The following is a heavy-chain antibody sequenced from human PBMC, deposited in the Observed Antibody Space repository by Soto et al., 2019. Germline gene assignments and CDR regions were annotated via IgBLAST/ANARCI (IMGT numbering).Heavy chain of an antibody. CDR1: GFTFSSYG. CDR3: AKDLRKCSGGSCYKVDY. D-gene: IGHD2-15*01. Sequence: GGSLRLSCAASGFTFSSYGMHWVRQAPGKGLEWVAVISYDGSNKYYADSVKGRFTIYRDNSKNTLYLQMNSLRAEDTAVYYCAKDLRKCSGGSCYKVDYWGQGTLVTVSS. CDR2: ISYDGSNK. J-gene: IGHJ4*02. V-gene: IGHV3-30*18.